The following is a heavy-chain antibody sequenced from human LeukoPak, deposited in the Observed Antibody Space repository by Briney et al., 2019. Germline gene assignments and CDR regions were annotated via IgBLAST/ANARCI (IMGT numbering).Heavy chain of an antibody. Sequence: PGRSLRLSCAASGFTFSSYGMHWVRQAPGKGLEWVASVKKDASEKYYVDSVKGRFTISRDNAKNSLYLQMNSLRAEDTAVYYCARDSCSSTSCYFYYYYYMDVWGKGTTVTVSS. V-gene: IGHV3-7*01. D-gene: IGHD2-2*01. CDR1: GFTFSSYG. CDR3: ARDSCSSTSCYFYYYYYMDV. J-gene: IGHJ6*03. CDR2: VKKDASEK.